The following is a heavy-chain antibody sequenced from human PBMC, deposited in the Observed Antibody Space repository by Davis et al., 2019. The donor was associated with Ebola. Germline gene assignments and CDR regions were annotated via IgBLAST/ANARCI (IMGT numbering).Heavy chain of an antibody. V-gene: IGHV3-15*01. CDR3: TTERFGVDDY. Sequence: GESLKISCAASGFTFSNAWMSWVRQAPGKGLEWVGRIKSKTDGGTTDYAAPVKGRFTISRDDSKNTLYLQMNSLKTEDTAVYYCTTERFGVDDYWGQGTLVTVSS. CDR2: IKSKTDGGTT. D-gene: IGHD3-3*01. CDR1: GFTFSNAW. J-gene: IGHJ4*02.